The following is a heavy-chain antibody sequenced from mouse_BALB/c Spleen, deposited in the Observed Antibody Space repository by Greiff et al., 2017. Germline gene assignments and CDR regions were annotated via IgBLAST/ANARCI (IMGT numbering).Heavy chain of an antibody. CDR1: GFNIKDTY. D-gene: IGHD2-4*01. J-gene: IGHJ1*01. CDR3: ARGPSTMITTRYFDV. Sequence: VQLQQSGAELVKPGASVKLSCTASGFNIKDTYMHWVKQRPEQGLEWIGRIDPANGNTKYDPKFQGKATITADTSSNTAYLQLSSLTSEDTAVYYCARGPSTMITTRYFDVWGAGTTVTVSS. V-gene: IGHV14-3*02. CDR2: IDPANGNT.